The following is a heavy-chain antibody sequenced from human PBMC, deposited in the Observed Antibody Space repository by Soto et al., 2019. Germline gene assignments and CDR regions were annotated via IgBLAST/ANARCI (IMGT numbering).Heavy chain of an antibody. CDR2: IKSKTDGGTT. CDR1: GFTFSNAW. V-gene: IGHV3-15*01. Sequence: EVQLVESGGGLVKPGGSLRLSCAASGFTFSNAWMSWVRQAPGKGLEWVGRIKSKTDGGTTDYAAPVKGRFTISRDDSKNTLYLQMNSLKTEDTAVYYCTTDKVDDYVWGSHGQYGMDVWGQGTTVTVSS. CDR3: TTDKVDDYVWGSHGQYGMDV. D-gene: IGHD3-16*01. J-gene: IGHJ6*02.